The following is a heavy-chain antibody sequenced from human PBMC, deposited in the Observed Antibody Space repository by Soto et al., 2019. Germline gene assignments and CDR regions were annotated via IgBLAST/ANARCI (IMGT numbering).Heavy chain of an antibody. V-gene: IGHV3-74*01. CDR2: INSDGSRT. D-gene: IGHD6-19*01. CDR1: GFTFSSYW. CDR3: ARAGSSGWYEDY. Sequence: EVQLVESGGGLVQPGGSLRLSCAASGFTFSSYWMHWVRQAPGKGLVWVSRINSDGSRTSYADSVKGRFTISRDNAQNTLYLQMNSLRAEDTAAYYCARAGSSGWYEDYWGQGTLVTVSS. J-gene: IGHJ4*02.